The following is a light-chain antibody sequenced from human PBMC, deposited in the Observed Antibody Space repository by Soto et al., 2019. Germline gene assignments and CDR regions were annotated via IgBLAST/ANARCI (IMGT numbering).Light chain of an antibody. J-gene: IGKJ4*01. V-gene: IGKV3-15*01. CDR1: QSVSSN. Sequence: EIVMTQSPATLSVSPGERATLSCRASQSVSSNLAWYQQKPGQAPRLLIYGASTRATGIPARFSCSGSGTEFTLTISSLQSEDFAAYYCQQYNNWPPLTFGGGTKLEIK. CDR2: GAS. CDR3: QQYNNWPPLT.